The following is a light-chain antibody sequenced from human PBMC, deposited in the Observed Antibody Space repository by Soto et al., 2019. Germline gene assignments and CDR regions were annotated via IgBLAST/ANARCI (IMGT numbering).Light chain of an antibody. CDR2: DTS. CDR1: QSINSK. V-gene: IGKV3-11*01. CDR3: QKRNDRTWT. Sequence: EIVMKQPLATLSLPSGETATLACSASQSINSKLAWYQHKPGQAPRLLIYDTSDRATGVPASFSGSGSGTDFTLTISGLETEEFAVYDCQKRNDRTWTFGQGTKGEVK. J-gene: IGKJ1*01.